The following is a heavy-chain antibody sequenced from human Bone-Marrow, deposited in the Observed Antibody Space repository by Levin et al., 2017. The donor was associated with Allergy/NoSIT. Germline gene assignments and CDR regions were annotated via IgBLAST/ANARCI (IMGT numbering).Heavy chain of an antibody. CDR2: IYYSGNS. CDR3: ARVRSTGGGSATRRWTFDS. J-gene: IGHJ4*02. D-gene: IGHD3-16*01. V-gene: IGHV4-31*03. CDR1: GGSINSGGYY. Sequence: RSQTLSLTCTVSGGSINSGGYYWSWIRQHPGRGLEWIGSIYYSGNSDYNPSLKSRVAMSVDASKSHFSLRLSSVTAADTAVYSCARVRSTGGGSATRRWTFDSWGQGTLVTVSS.